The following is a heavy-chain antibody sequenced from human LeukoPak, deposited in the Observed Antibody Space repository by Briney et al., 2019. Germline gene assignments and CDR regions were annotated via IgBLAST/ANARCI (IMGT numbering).Heavy chain of an antibody. V-gene: IGHV1-8*01. D-gene: IGHD1-26*01. CDR3: ARVWGAIDY. Sequence: ASVKVSCKTSGYTFTNYDINWVRQAAGQGLEWMGWMNPKSGDTGSAQRFQGRVTMTRDTSISTAYMELSSLRSEDTAVYYCARVWGAIDYWGQGTLVTVSS. CDR1: GYTFTNYD. J-gene: IGHJ4*02. CDR2: MNPKSGDT.